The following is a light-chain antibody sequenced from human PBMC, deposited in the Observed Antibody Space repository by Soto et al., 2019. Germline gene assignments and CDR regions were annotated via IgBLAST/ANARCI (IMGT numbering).Light chain of an antibody. CDR2: GAS. CDR3: QQYGGSSWT. CDR1: QSVSSTY. V-gene: IGKV3-20*01. Sequence: EIVLTQSPGTLSLSPGERATLSCRASQSVSSTYLAWYQQKPGQAPRLLIYGASNRATGIPDRFSSSGSGKNFTITTRTLEPEDFAVYYCQQYGGSSWTFGQGTRVDI. J-gene: IGKJ1*01.